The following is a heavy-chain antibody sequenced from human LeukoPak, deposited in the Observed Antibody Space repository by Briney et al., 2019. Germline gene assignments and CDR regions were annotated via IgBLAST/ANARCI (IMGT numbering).Heavy chain of an antibody. D-gene: IGHD5-12*01. Sequence: SETLSLTCTVSSGSISTSNYYWGWVRQPPGKALEWIGNIFYSGSTNYNPSLKSRVTISVDTSKNQFSLKLSSVTAADTAVYYCAVYSGYAQFDYWGQGTLVTVSS. CDR3: AVYSGYAQFDY. CDR2: IFYSGST. CDR1: SGSISTSNYY. J-gene: IGHJ4*02. V-gene: IGHV4-39*07.